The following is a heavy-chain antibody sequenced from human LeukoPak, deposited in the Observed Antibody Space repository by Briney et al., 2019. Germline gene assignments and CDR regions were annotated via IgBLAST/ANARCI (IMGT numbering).Heavy chain of an antibody. CDR3: ARDLRIAARPGWHCYYMDV. CDR1: GFTFSSYW. CDR2: IKQDGSEK. Sequence: PGGSLRLSCAASGFTFSSYWMSWVRQAPGKGLEWVANIKQDGSEKYYVDSVKGRFTISRDNAKNSLYLQMNSLRAEDTAVYYCARDLRIAARPGWHCYYMDVWGKGTTVTVSS. V-gene: IGHV3-7*01. J-gene: IGHJ6*03. D-gene: IGHD6-6*01.